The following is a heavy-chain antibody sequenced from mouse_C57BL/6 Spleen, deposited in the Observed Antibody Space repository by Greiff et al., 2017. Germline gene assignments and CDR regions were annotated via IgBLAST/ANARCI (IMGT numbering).Heavy chain of an antibody. D-gene: IGHD1-1*01. V-gene: IGHV3-6*01. J-gene: IGHJ4*01. CDR1: GYSITSGYY. CDR3: ARDYGSSPYSAMDY. Sequence: EVKLMESGPGLVKPSQSLSLTCSVTGYSITSGYYWNWIRQFPGNKLEWMGYISYDGSNNYNPSLKNRISITRDTSKNQFFLKLNSVTTEDTATYYCARDYGSSPYSAMDYWGQGTSVTVSS. CDR2: ISYDGSN.